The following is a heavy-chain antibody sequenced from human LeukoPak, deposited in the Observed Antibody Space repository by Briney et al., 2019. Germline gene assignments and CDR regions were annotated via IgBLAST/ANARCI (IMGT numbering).Heavy chain of an antibody. J-gene: IGHJ4*02. Sequence: SETLSLTCTVSGGSISSYYWSWIRQPAGKGLGWIGRICTSGSTNYNPSLKSRVTMSVDTSKNQFSLKLSSVTAADTAVYYCARDFEEDIPGYWGQGTLVTVSS. V-gene: IGHV4-4*07. CDR1: GGSISSYY. CDR2: ICTSGST. D-gene: IGHD2-15*01. CDR3: ARDFEEDIPGY.